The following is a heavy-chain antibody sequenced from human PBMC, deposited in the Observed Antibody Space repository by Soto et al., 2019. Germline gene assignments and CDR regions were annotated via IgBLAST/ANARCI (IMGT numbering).Heavy chain of an antibody. D-gene: IGHD3-3*01. V-gene: IGHV2-5*01. CDR3: ARQIYDFWSGNWFDP. Sequence: QITLKESGPTLVKPTQTLTLTCTFSGFSLSTSGVGVGWIRQPPGKALEWLALIYWNDDKRYSPSLKSRLTITKDTSKNQVVLTMTNMDPVDTATYYCARQIYDFWSGNWFDPWGQGTLVTVSS. CDR1: GFSLSTSGVG. CDR2: IYWNDDK. J-gene: IGHJ5*02.